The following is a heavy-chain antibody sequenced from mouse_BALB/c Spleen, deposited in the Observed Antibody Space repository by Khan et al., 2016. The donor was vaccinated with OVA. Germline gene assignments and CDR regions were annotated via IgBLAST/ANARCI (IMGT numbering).Heavy chain of an antibody. CDR2: ISTFYGDA. CDR1: GYTFTDFA. Sequence: QVQLQQSGAELVRPGVSVKISCKGSGYTFTDFAMHWVKQSHAKSLEWIGVISTFYGDATYNQMFKDKATMTVDKSSSTAYMELVRLTSDDSAIYYCARGSGNSRFAYWGQGTLVTVSA. D-gene: IGHD1-3*01. V-gene: IGHV1S137*01. CDR3: ARGSGNSRFAY. J-gene: IGHJ3*01.